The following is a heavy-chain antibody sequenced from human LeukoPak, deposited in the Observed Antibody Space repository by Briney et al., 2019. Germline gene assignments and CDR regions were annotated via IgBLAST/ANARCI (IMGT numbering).Heavy chain of an antibody. J-gene: IGHJ4*02. CDR2: IYSGGST. V-gene: IGHV3-66*01. CDR1: GFTFSSNY. Sequence: PGGSLRLSCAASGFTFSSNYMSWVRQAPGKGLEWVSVIYSGGSTYYADSVKGRFTISRDNSKNTLYLQMNSLRAEDTAVYYCARDDYYDSSGYYSRRDYWGQGTLVTVSS. CDR3: ARDDYYDSSGYYSRRDY. D-gene: IGHD3-22*01.